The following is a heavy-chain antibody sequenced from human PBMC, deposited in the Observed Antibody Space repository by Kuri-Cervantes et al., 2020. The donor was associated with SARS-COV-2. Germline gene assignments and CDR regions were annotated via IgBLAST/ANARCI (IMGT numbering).Heavy chain of an antibody. CDR1: AFTFSSYA. V-gene: IGHV3-30-3*02. CDR2: ISYDGSNK. D-gene: IGHD4-17*01. CDR3: VQADYGDVD. Sequence: GESLKISCTASAFTFSSYAMHWVRQAPGKELEWVAIISYDGSNKYYADSVKGRFTISRDNSKNTLYLQMNSLRAEDTAVYYCVQADYGDVDWGQGTLVTVSS. J-gene: IGHJ4*02.